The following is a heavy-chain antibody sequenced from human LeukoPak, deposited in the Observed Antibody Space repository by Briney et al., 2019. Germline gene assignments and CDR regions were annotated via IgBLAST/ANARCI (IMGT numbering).Heavy chain of an antibody. V-gene: IGHV1-69*04. CDR3: ARDLRSCGGDCYFDY. D-gene: IGHD2-21*02. Sequence: ASVKVSCKASGGTFSSYAISWVRQAPGQGLEWMGRIIPILGIANYAQKFQGRVTITADKSTSTAYMELSSLRSEDTAVYYCARDLRSCGGDCYFDYWGQGTLVTVSS. CDR2: IIPILGIA. J-gene: IGHJ4*02. CDR1: GGTFSSYA.